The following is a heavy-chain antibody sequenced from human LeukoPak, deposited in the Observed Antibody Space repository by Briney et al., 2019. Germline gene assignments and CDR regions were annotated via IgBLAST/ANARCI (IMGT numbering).Heavy chain of an antibody. J-gene: IGHJ6*04. CDR2: ISSSSSYI. V-gene: IGHV3-21*01. Sequence: GGSLRLSCAASGFTFSSYSMNWVRQAPGKGLEWVSSISSSSSYIYYADSVKGRFTISRDNGKNSLYLQMNSLRAEDTAVYYCARIDYYGSGSSPGIPYGMDVWGKGTTVTVSS. CDR3: ARIDYYGSGSSPGIPYGMDV. D-gene: IGHD3-10*01. CDR1: GFTFSSYS.